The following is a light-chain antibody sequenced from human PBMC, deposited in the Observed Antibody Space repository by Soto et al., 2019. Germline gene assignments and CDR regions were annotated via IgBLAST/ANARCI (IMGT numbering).Light chain of an antibody. CDR3: QQYHDWPRT. CDR1: QSVISN. CDR2: GAS. Sequence: EIVMTQSPATLSVSPGERATLSCRASQSVISNLACYQQKPGQAPRLLFYGASTRATGIPARFSGSGSGTEFTLTIGSLQSEDFAVYYCQQYHDWPRTFGQGTKVEIK. V-gene: IGKV3-15*01. J-gene: IGKJ1*01.